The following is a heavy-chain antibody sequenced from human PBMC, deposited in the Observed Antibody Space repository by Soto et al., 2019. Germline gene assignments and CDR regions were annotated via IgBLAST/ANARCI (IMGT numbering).Heavy chain of an antibody. CDR1: GGTFSSYT. J-gene: IGHJ4*02. D-gene: IGHD6-13*01. Sequence: QVQLVQSGAEVKKPGSSVKVSCKAFGGTFSSYTISWVRQAPGQGLEWMGRIIPILGIANYAQKFQGRVTITADKSTSTAYMELSSLRSEDTAVYYCAGPGIAAAAFDYWGQGTLVTVSS. CDR2: IIPILGIA. CDR3: AGPGIAAAAFDY. V-gene: IGHV1-69*02.